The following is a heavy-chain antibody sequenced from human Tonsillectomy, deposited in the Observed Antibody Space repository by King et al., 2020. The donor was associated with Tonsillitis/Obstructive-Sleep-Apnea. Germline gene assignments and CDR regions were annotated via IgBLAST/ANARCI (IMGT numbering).Heavy chain of an antibody. V-gene: IGHV3-48*03. CDR1: GFTFSNFA. CDR2: ISTSGSSS. Sequence: VQLVESGGDLGQAGGSLRLSCAASGFTFSNFAINWDSQGPGKGLEWISYISTSGSSSSYADSVKGRFTGSRENAKSSLYLQMNSLRDEDTAVYYCAKKYYYYMDVWGKGTTVTVSS. J-gene: IGHJ6*03. CDR3: AKKYYYYMDV. D-gene: IGHD2/OR15-2a*01.